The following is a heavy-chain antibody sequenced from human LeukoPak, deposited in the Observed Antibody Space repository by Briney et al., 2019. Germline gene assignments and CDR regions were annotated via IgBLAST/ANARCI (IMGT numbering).Heavy chain of an antibody. D-gene: IGHD5-24*01. CDR2: IIPIFGTA. CDR3: ATIGTMATPYFDY. J-gene: IGHJ4*02. V-gene: IGHV1-69*01. CDR1: GGTFSSYA. Sequence: SVKVSCKASGGTFSSYAISWVRQAPGQGLEWMGGIIPIFGTANYAQKFQGRVTITADESTSTAYMELSSLRSEDTAVYYCATIGTMATPYFDYWGQGTLVTVSS.